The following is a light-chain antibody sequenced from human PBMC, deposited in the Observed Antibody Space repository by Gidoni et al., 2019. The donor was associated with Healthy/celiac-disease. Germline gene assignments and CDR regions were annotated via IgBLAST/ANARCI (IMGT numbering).Light chain of an antibody. CDR1: QSVSSY. CDR2: DAS. CDR3: QQRSNWPLLT. V-gene: IGKV3-11*01. J-gene: IGKJ4*01. Sequence: EIVLTQAPATLSLSPGDRATLSCRASQSVSSYLAWYQQKPGQAPRLLIYDASTRATGIPARFSGSGSGTDFTLTISSLEPEDFAVYYCQQRSNWPLLTFXGXTKVEIK.